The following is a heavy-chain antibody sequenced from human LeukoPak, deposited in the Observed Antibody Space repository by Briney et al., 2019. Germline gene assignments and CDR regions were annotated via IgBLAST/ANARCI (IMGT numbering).Heavy chain of an antibody. J-gene: IGHJ2*01. CDR1: GFTFSSYS. D-gene: IGHD2-2*02. Sequence: GGSQGLSCAASGFTFSSYSMNWVRQAPGKGLEWGSPISSSSSYIYYADSVKGRFTISRDNAKNSLYLQMNSLRAEDTAVYYCAREVGYCSSTSCYTNWYFDLWGRGTLSLSPQ. CDR3: AREVGYCSSTSCYTNWYFDL. CDR2: ISSSSSYI. V-gene: IGHV3-21*01.